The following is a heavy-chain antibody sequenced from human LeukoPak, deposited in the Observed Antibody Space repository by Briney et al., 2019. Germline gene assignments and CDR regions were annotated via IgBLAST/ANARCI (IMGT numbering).Heavy chain of an antibody. CDR3: ARGGAAGTLYDY. D-gene: IGHD6-13*01. Sequence: SETLSLTCAVYGGSFSGYYWSWIRQPPGKGLEWIGEINHSGSTNYNPSLKSRVTISVDTSKNQFSLKLSSVTAADTAVHYCARGGAAGTLYDYWGQGTLVTVSS. V-gene: IGHV4-34*01. J-gene: IGHJ4*02. CDR2: INHSGST. CDR1: GGSFSGYY.